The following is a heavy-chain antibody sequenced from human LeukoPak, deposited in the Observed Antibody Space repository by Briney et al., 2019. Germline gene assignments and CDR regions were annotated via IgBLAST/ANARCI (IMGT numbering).Heavy chain of an antibody. CDR2: ISGRGDRT. D-gene: IGHD1-26*01. CDR3: AKDFVGVLPETFDY. J-gene: IGHJ4*02. V-gene: IGHV3-23*01. Sequence: GGSLRLSCAASGFSFSSHAMGWVRQAPGKGLEWVSGISGRGDRTYYADSVKGRFTISRDNSKNTLYLQMNSLRAEDTALYYCAKDFVGVLPETFDYWGQGTLVTVSS. CDR1: GFSFSSHA.